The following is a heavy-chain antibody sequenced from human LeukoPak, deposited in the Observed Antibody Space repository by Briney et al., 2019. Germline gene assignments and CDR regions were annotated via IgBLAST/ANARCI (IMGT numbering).Heavy chain of an antibody. CDR2: ISSSSSYI. Sequence: PGGSLRLSCAASGFTFSSYSMNWVRQAPGKGLEWVSSISSSSSYIYYADSVKGRFTISRDNAKNSLYLQMNSLRAEDTAVYYCARARSDPYYFDYWGQGTLVTVSS. CDR1: GFTFSSYS. CDR3: ARARSDPYYFDY. D-gene: IGHD3-3*01. V-gene: IGHV3-21*01. J-gene: IGHJ4*02.